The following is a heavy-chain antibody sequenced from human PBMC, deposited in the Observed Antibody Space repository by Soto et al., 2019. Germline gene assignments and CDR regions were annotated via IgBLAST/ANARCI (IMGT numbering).Heavy chain of an antibody. J-gene: IGHJ4*02. Sequence: GESLKISCAVSGFTFRSYSMNWLRQAPGKGLEWVSYISGSSSSKDYADSVKGRFTISRDNAKNTLYLQMNSLRAEDTAVYYCAKDRGYSSGWYDGLDYWGQGTLVTVSS. V-gene: IGHV3-48*01. D-gene: IGHD6-19*01. CDR1: GFTFRSYS. CDR3: AKDRGYSSGWYDGLDY. CDR2: ISGSSSSK.